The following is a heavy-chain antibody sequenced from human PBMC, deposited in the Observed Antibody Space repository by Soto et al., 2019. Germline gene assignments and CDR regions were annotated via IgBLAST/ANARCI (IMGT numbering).Heavy chain of an antibody. Sequence: GASVKVSGKASGFTFTSSAVQWVRQARGQRLEWIGWIVVGSGNTNYAQKFQERVTITRDMSTSTAYMELSSLRSEDTAVYYCAADRKGGRITMVRGPKGFDPWGQGTLVTVSS. D-gene: IGHD3-10*01. CDR2: IVVGSGNT. CDR3: AADRKGGRITMVRGPKGFDP. V-gene: IGHV1-58*01. J-gene: IGHJ5*02. CDR1: GFTFTSSA.